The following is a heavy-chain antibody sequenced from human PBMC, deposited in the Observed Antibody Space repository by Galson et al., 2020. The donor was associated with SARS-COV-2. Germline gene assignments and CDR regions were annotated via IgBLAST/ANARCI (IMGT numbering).Heavy chain of an antibody. CDR1: GFTFSSYG. CDR2: IWYDGSNK. CDR3: AKSTPGSYGMDV. D-gene: IGHD2-2*01. J-gene: IGHJ6*02. Sequence: QLGESLKISCEASGFTFSSYGMHWVRQAPGKGLEWVADIWYDGSNKYYADSVKGRFTISRDNSKNTLYLQMNSLRAEDTAVYYCAKSTPGSYGMDVWGQGTTVTVSS. V-gene: IGHV3-33*06.